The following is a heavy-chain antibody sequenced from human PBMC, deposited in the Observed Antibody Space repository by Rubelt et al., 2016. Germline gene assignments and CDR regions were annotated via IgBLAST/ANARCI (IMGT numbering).Heavy chain of an antibody. J-gene: IGHJ4*02. D-gene: IGHD2-2*01. CDR2: ISGSGGST. Sequence: EVQLVESGGGLVQPGGSLRLSCAASGFTFSSYALSWLRQAPGQGLDWVSSISGSGGSTYYADSVKGRFTISRDNSKNTQYLQMNSLKTEDTAVYYCTREGGYCSSTSCYEIDYWGQGTLVTVSS. CDR3: TREGGYCSSTSCYEIDY. CDR1: GFTFSSYA. V-gene: IGHV3-23*04.